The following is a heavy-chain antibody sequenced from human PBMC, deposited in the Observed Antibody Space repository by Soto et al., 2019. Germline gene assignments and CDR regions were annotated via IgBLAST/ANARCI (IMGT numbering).Heavy chain of an antibody. D-gene: IGHD6-13*01. CDR1: GGTFSSYF. Sequence: SVKVSWKVSGGTFSSYFINWVRQAPGQGLEWVGGIIPVFGTGSYAEKFQGRVTITADESTSTAYMELSRLRSDDTAVYYCARETPSAAAAYYYYGLDVWGQGTTVTVSS. CDR3: ARETPSAAAAYYYYGLDV. CDR2: IIPVFGTG. V-gene: IGHV1-69*13. J-gene: IGHJ6*02.